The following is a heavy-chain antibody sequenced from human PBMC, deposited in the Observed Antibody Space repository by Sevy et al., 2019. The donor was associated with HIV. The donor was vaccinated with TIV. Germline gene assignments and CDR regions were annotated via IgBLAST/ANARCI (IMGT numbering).Heavy chain of an antibody. CDR2: MSYDGSTR. CDR3: ARDAGYSTGWYAGY. D-gene: IGHD6-19*01. Sequence: GGSLRLSCAASGFSISPYAFHWVRQAPGKGLEWVALMSYDGSTRYYADSAKGRFAISKDNSKNTLYLQMNNLRIEDTAIYYCARDAGYSTGWYAGYWGQGTLVTVSS. V-gene: IGHV3-30*09. CDR1: GFSISPYA. J-gene: IGHJ4*02.